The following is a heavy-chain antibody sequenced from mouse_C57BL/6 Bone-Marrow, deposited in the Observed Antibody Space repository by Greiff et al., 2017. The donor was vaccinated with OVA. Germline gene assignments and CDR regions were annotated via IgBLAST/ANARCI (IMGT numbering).Heavy chain of an antibody. J-gene: IGHJ1*03. D-gene: IGHD1-1*01. CDR3: AKDPNLLRDWYFDV. CDR2: ISDGGSYT. CDR1: GFTFSSYA. Sequence: EVQLVESGGGLVKPGGSLKLSCAASGFTFSSYAMSWVRQTPEQRLEWVATISDGGSYTYYPDNVKGRFTISRDNAKNNLYLQMSHLKSEDTAMYYGAKDPNLLRDWYFDVWGTGTTVTVSS. V-gene: IGHV5-4*01.